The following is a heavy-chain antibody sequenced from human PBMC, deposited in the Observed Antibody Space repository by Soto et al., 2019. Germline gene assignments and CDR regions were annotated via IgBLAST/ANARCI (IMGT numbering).Heavy chain of an antibody. D-gene: IGHD6-19*01. J-gene: IGHJ4*02. CDR1: GFTFRSHS. CDR2: ISSSSSYI. CDR3: ARLAVADPDY. V-gene: IGHV3-21*01. Sequence: GVSLRFSCAASGFTFRSHSMNWVRQAPGKGLEWVSSISSSSSYIYYEDSVKGRFTISRDNAKNSLYLQMNRLRAEDTAVYYCARLAVADPDYWAEGTLVTVSS.